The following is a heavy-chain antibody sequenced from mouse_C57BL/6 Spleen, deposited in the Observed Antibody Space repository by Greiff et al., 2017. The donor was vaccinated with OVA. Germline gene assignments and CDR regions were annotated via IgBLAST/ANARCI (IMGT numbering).Heavy chain of an antibody. CDR3: ARFYYGNFYYAMDY. CDR1: GYTFTSYW. J-gene: IGHJ4*01. CDR2: IYPSDSET. V-gene: IGHV1-61*01. Sequence: QVQLKQPGAELVRPGSSVKLSCKASGYTFTSYWMDWVKQRPGQGLEWIGNIYPSDSETHYNQKFKDKATLTVDKSSSTAYMQLSSLTSEDSAVYYCARFYYGNFYYAMDYWGQGTSVTVSS. D-gene: IGHD2-1*01.